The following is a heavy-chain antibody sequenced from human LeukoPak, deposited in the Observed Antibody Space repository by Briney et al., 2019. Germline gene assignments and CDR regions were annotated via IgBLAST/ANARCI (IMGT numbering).Heavy chain of an antibody. CDR3: ANLIAARGS. CDR1: GFTFTDYW. V-gene: IGHV5-51*01. D-gene: IGHD6-13*01. Sequence: GESLKISCKGSGFTFTDYWIGWVRQMPGKGLEWMGIIYPGDSDTRYSPSFLGQVTISVDKSINTAYLQWSSLKASDTAMHYCANLIAARGSWGQGTLVTVSS. J-gene: IGHJ5*02. CDR2: IYPGDSDT.